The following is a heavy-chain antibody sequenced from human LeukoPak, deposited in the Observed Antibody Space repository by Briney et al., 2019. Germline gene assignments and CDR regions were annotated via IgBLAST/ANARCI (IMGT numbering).Heavy chain of an antibody. Sequence: GESLQISCKGSGYSFTSYWIGGVRQMPGKGLEWMGIIYPGDSDTRYSPSFQGQVTISADKSISTAYLQWSSLKASDTAMYYCATPYPREYCSSTTCYFNYWGQGTLVTVSS. D-gene: IGHD2-2*01. J-gene: IGHJ4*02. V-gene: IGHV5-51*01. CDR2: IYPGDSDT. CDR3: ATPYPREYCSSTTCYFNY. CDR1: GYSFTSYW.